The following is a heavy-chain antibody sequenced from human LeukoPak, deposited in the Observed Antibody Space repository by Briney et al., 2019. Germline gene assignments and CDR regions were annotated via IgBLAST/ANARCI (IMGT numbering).Heavy chain of an antibody. CDR1: GFTFSSYS. J-gene: IGHJ4*02. V-gene: IGHV3-21*01. CDR2: ISSSSSYI. Sequence: PGGSLRLSCAASGFTFSSYSMNWVRQAPGKRLEWVSSISSSSSYIYYADSVKGRFTISRDNAKNSLYLQMNSLRAEDTAVYYCARDGPRAVTYPKLVTARADLFDYWGQGTLVTVSS. CDR3: ARDGPRAVTYPKLVTARADLFDY. D-gene: IGHD2-21*02.